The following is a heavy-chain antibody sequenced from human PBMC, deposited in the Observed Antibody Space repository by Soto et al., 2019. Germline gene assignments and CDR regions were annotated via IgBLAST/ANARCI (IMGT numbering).Heavy chain of an antibody. CDR1: GVSFSTYC. CDR2: INHSGSN. CDR3: ARHTTTVTTKWLDP. V-gene: IGHV4-34*01. Sequence: SATLSLTCVVSGVSFSTYCYNWIRQSPGKGLEWIGEINHSGSNNYSPSLKSRVTMSLDTSKNQFSLKLSSVTAADTAVYYCARHTTTVTTKWLDPWGQGTLVTVSS. D-gene: IGHD4-17*01. J-gene: IGHJ5*02.